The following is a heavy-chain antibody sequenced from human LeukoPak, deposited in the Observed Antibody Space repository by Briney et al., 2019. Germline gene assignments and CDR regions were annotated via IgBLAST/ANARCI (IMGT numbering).Heavy chain of an antibody. CDR2: ISSSSSTI. J-gene: IGHJ5*02. Sequence: TGGSLRLSWAASGFTFSSYSMNWVRQAPGKGLEWVSYISSSSSTIYYADSVKGRFTISRDNAKNSLYLQMNSLRAEDTAVYYCARDGGIAAAGYFDPWGQGTLVTVSS. CDR1: GFTFSSYS. CDR3: ARDGGIAAAGYFDP. D-gene: IGHD6-13*01. V-gene: IGHV3-48*01.